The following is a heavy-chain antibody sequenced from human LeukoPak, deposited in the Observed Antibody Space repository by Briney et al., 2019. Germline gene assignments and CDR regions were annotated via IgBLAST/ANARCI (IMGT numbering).Heavy chain of an antibody. CDR2: MRSDGSDE. J-gene: IGHJ4*02. V-gene: IGHV3-30*02. CDR3: AKDLGLQVGASPFDY. CDR1: GFTFSSYG. D-gene: IGHD1-26*01. Sequence: GGSLRLSCAASGFTFSSYGMHWVRQAPGKGLEWMAFMRSDGSDEHYADSVKGRFTISRDNSHNTLYLQMNSLHSEDTAVYYCAKDLGLQVGASPFDYWGQGTLVTVSS.